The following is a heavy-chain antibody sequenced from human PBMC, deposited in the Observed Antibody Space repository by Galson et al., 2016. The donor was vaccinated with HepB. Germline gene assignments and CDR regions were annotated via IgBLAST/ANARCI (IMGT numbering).Heavy chain of an antibody. J-gene: IGHJ1*01. CDR1: GFTVSSNY. D-gene: IGHD6-25*01. CDR3: AKLHGWYGSGYFQH. V-gene: IGHV3-53*01. Sequence: SLRLSCAASGFTVSSNYVSCVRQAPGKGLEWVSVIYSDARTYYADAVKGRFTISRDNSKNTLYLQMNSLRAEDTAVYYCAKLHGWYGSGYFQHWGQGTLVTVSS. CDR2: IYSDART.